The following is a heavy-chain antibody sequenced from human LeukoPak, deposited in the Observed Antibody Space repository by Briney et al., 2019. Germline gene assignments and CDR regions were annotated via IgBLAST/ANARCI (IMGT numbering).Heavy chain of an antibody. Sequence: GGSLRLSCAASGFTFSSYAMSWVRQAPGKGLEWISYISPSSTSIYYADSVKGRFTISRDNAEKSLYLQMNSLRAEDTAVYYCARDAASGNNWFDPWGQGTLVTVSS. CDR3: ARDAASGNNWFDP. CDR1: GFTFSSYA. D-gene: IGHD2-15*01. J-gene: IGHJ5*02. V-gene: IGHV3-48*01. CDR2: ISPSSTSI.